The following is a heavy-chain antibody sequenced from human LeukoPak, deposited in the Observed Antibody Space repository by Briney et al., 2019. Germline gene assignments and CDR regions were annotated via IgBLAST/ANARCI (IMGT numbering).Heavy chain of an antibody. J-gene: IGHJ4*02. CDR2: IDPSDSET. CDR1: GYGFTSYW. V-gene: IGHV5-51*01. D-gene: IGHD5-18*01. CDR3: ARQTAMGRSGDY. Sequence: GESLKISCKASGYGFTSYWIGWVRQMPGKGLEWMGIIDPSDSETRYTPSFQGQVTISVDKALTTAYLQWNSLKASDTAMYYCARQTAMGRSGDYWGQGSLVTVSS.